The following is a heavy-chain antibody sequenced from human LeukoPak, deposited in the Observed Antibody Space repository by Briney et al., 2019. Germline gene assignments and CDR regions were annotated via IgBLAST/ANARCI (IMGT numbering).Heavy chain of an antibody. CDR2: INHSGST. CDR1: GGSFSGYY. Sequence: SETLSLTCAVYGGSFSGYYWSWIRQPPGKGLEWIGEINHSGSTNYNPSLKSRVTISVDTSKNQFSLKLSSVTAADTAVYYCARGLNYDFWSGYYASYYYYYMDVWGKGTTVTVSS. CDR3: ARGLNYDFWSGYYASYYYYYMDV. D-gene: IGHD3-3*01. V-gene: IGHV4-34*01. J-gene: IGHJ6*03.